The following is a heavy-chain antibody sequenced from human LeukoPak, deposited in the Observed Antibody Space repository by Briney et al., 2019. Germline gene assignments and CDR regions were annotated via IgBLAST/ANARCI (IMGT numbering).Heavy chain of an antibody. D-gene: IGHD4-17*01. CDR1: GGSFSGYY. CDR2: INHSGSS. Sequence: KPSETLSLTCAAYGGSFSGYYWSWIRQPPGKGLEWIGEINHSGSSNYNPSLKSRVTISVDTSKNQFSLKLSSVTAADTAVYYCARGEDGDYYFQHWGQGTLVTVSS. J-gene: IGHJ1*01. V-gene: IGHV4-34*01. CDR3: ARGEDGDYYFQH.